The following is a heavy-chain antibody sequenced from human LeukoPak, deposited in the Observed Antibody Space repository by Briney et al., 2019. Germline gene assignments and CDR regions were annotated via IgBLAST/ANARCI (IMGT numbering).Heavy chain of an antibody. Sequence: LGASVKVSCKASGYTFTSYGISWVRQAPGQGLEWMGWISAYNGNTNYAQKLQGRVTMTTDTSTSTAYMELRSLRYDDTAVYYCARAKGPTEYSSSWPPPRHYYYYMDVWGKGTTVTISS. V-gene: IGHV1-18*01. CDR1: GYTFTSYG. CDR3: ARAKGPTEYSSSWPPPRHYYYYMDV. CDR2: ISAYNGNT. D-gene: IGHD6-13*01. J-gene: IGHJ6*03.